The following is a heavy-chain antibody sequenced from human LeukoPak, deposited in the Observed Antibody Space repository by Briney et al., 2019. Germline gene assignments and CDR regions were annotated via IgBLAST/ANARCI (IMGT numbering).Heavy chain of an antibody. CDR3: ARGPFGVVTFFDY. CDR1: VGTFSSYA. J-gene: IGHJ4*02. CDR2: IIPIFGTA. Sequence: GASVKVSCKASVGTFSSYAISWVRQAPGQGLDWMGGIIPIFGTANYAQKFQGRVTITTDESTSTAYMELSSLRSEDTAVYYCARGPFGVVTFFDYWGQGTLVTVSS. D-gene: IGHD3-3*01. V-gene: IGHV1-69*05.